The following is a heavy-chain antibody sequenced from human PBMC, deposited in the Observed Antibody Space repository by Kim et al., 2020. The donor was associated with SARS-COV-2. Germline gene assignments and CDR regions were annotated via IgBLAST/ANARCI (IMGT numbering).Heavy chain of an antibody. J-gene: IGHJ4*02. CDR1: GFTFSSYG. CDR3: AREGLWGVDIVAIDS. Sequence: GGSLRLSCAASGFTFSSYGMHWVRQAPGKGLEWVAVIWYDGSNKYYADSVKGRFTISRDNSKNTLYLQMNSLRAEDTAVYYCAREGLWGVDIVAIDSWGQGTLVTVSS. CDR2: IWYDGSNK. D-gene: IGHD5-12*01. V-gene: IGHV3-33*01.